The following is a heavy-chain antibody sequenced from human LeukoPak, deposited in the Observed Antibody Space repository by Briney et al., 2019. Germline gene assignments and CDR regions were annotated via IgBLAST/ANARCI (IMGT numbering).Heavy chain of an antibody. Sequence: NPSETLSLTCAVSGGSISSSNWWSWVRQPPGKGLEWFGEIYHSGSTNYNPSLKSRVTISVDKSKNQFSLKLSSVTAADTAVYYCARDSRYGSGSYYLDYWGQGTLVTVSS. D-gene: IGHD3-10*01. CDR3: ARDSRYGSGSYYLDY. J-gene: IGHJ4*02. V-gene: IGHV4-4*02. CDR2: IYHSGST. CDR1: GGSISSSNW.